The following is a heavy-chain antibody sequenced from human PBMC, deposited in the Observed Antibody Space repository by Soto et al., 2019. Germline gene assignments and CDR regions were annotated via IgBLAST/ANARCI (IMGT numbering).Heavy chain of an antibody. CDR3: ARCFPPGIAAAAHFDI. D-gene: IGHD6-13*01. CDR1: GFTFSSYG. CDR2: IWYDGSNK. V-gene: IGHV3-33*01. J-gene: IGHJ4*02. Sequence: PGGSLRLSCAASGFTFSSYGMHWVRQAPGKGLEWVAVIWYDGSNKYYADSVKGRFTISRDNSKNTLYLQMNSLRAEDTAVYYCARCFPPGIAAAAHFDIWGPGTLVTVSS.